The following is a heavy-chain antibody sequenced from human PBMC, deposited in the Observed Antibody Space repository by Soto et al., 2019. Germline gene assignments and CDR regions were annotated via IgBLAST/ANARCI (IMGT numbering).Heavy chain of an antibody. V-gene: IGHV2-5*02. Sequence: QITLKESGPTLVKPTQTLTLTCTFSGFSLSTSGVGVGWIRQPPGKALEWLALIYWDDDKRYSPSLTSRLTITKDTSKNQVVLTMTNMAPVDTATYYCAHVLVVVANSSMDVWGQGTTVTVSS. CDR3: AHVLVVVANSSMDV. J-gene: IGHJ6*02. CDR2: IYWDDDK. D-gene: IGHD2-15*01. CDR1: GFSLSTSGVG.